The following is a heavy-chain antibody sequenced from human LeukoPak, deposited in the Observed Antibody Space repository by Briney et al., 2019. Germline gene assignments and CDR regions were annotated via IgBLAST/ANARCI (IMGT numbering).Heavy chain of an antibody. V-gene: IGHV3-7*01. J-gene: IGHJ4*02. D-gene: IGHD3-16*01. CDR1: GFTFSIYW. CDR3: VLGGGY. Sequence: GGSLGLSCAASGFTFSIYWMNWIRQAPGKGLEWVANINKDGTEKYYVDSVKGRFTISGDNAKNSLSLQMDSLRAEDTAVYYCVLGGGYWGQGTLVTVSS. CDR2: INKDGTEK.